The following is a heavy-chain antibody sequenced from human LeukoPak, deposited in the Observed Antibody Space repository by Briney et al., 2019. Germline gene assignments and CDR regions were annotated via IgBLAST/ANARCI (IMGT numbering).Heavy chain of an antibody. V-gene: IGHV4-31*03. CDR3: ASRSIAVAGTNY. D-gene: IGHD6-19*01. J-gene: IGHJ4*02. CDR2: IYYSGST. Sequence: SQTLSLTCTVSAGSISSGGYYWSWIRQHPGKGLEWIGYIYYSGSTYYNPSLKSRVTISVDTSKNQFSLKLSSVTAADTAVYYCASRSIAVAGTNYWGQGTLVTVSS. CDR1: AGSISSGGYY.